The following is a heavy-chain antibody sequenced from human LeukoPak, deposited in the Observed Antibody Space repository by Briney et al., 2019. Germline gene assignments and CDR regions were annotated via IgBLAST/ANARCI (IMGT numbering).Heavy chain of an antibody. Sequence: AAVTGSCTVSGYTLTELSMHWVRQAPGKGLEWMGGFDPEDGETIYAQKFQGRVTMTEDTSTDTAYMELSSLRSEDTAVYYCATLSGSGSYYMASPASWFDPWGQGTLVTVSS. CDR1: GYTLTELS. V-gene: IGHV1-24*01. D-gene: IGHD3-10*01. J-gene: IGHJ5*02. CDR3: ATLSGSGSYYMASPASWFDP. CDR2: FDPEDGET.